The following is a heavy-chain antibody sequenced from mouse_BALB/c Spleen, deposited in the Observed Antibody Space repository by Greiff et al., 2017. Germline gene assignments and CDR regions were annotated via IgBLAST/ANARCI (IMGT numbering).Heavy chain of an antibody. CDR3: ARGPLLRLKGGYAMDY. CDR1: GFSLTSYG. Sequence: QVQLQQSGPGLVAPSQSLSITCTVSGFSLTSYGVHWVRQPPGKGLEWLGVIWAGGSTNYNSALMSRLSISKDNSKSQVFLKMNSLQTDDTAMYYCARGPLLRLKGGYAMDYWGQGTSVTVSS. D-gene: IGHD1-2*01. J-gene: IGHJ4*01. V-gene: IGHV2-9*02. CDR2: IWAGGST.